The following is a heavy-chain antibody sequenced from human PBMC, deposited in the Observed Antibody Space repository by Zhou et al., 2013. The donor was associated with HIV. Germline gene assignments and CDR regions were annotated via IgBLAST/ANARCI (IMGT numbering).Heavy chain of an antibody. CDR2: MNPRSGNT. V-gene: IGHV1-8*03. CDR1: GGTFTIYA. D-gene: IGHD2-21*01. Sequence: QVQLVQSGAEVKKPGASVKVSCKASGGTFTIYAVSWVRQATGQGLEWMGWMNPRSGNTGYAQKFQGRVTITRNTSINTAYMELSSLRSEDTGVYYCARHRRYGDNSYAFDIWAKGQCHRLF. J-gene: IGHJ3*02. CDR3: ARHRRYGDNSYAFDI.